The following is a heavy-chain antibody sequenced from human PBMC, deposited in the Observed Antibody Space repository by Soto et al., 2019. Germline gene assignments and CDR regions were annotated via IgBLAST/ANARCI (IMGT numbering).Heavy chain of an antibody. CDR2: ISGSGGST. CDR1: GFTFSSYA. V-gene: IGHV3-23*01. Sequence: PGGSLRLSCAASGFTFSSYAMSWVRQAPGKGLEWVSAISGSGGSTYYADSVKGRFTISRDNSKNTLYLQMNSLRAEDTAVYYCAKDGRAIFGVVTAGHFAYWGQGTLVTVSS. J-gene: IGHJ4*02. D-gene: IGHD3-3*01. CDR3: AKDGRAIFGVVTAGHFAY.